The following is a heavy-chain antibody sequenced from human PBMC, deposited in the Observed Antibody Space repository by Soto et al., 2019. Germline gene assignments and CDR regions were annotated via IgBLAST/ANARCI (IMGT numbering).Heavy chain of an antibody. CDR3: SRVSDFRICYYQTYSFDY. CDR1: GFIFSDYY. CDR2: ISSSSSTI. D-gene: IGHD3-3*01. J-gene: IGHJ4*02. V-gene: IGHV3-11*01. Sequence: PGSSLRLSCAASGFIFSDYYMTWIRQAPGKGLEWVSYISSSSSTIAYADSVKGRFTISRDNAKNSLYLQMNSLTAEDTAVYYCSRVSDFRICYYQTYSFDYWGEGTLLTVSS.